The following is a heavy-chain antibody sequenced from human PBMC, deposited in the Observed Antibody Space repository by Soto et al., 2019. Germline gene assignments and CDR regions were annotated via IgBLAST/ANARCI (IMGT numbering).Heavy chain of an antibody. Sequence: KASETLSLACNVSGGSITGAYNWNWIRQHPGKGLEWIGSIHYRGSTYYNPSLKTRITISLDRSNNQFSLKLSSLTAADTAVYYCLRVRESFGLDVWCQAPT. J-gene: IGHJ6*02. CDR3: LRVRESFGLDV. CDR2: IHYRGST. CDR1: GGSITGAYN. V-gene: IGHV4-31*03.